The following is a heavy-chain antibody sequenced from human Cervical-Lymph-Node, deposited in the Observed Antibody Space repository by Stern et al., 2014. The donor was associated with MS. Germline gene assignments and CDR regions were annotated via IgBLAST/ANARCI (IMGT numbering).Heavy chain of an antibody. J-gene: IGHJ4*02. CDR3: ARVENPEWELLVFDY. Sequence: QVQLVQSGAEVKKPGASVKVSCKASGYTFTSYAMHWVRQAPGQRLEWMGWINAGNGNTKYSQKFQGRVTITRDTSASTAYMELSSLRSEDTAVYYCARVENPEWELLVFDYWGQGTLVTVSS. CDR1: GYTFTSYA. CDR2: INAGNGNT. V-gene: IGHV1-3*01. D-gene: IGHD1-26*01.